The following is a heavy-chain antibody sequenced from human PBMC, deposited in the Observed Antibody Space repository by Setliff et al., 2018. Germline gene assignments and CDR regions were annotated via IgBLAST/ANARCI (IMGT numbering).Heavy chain of an antibody. V-gene: IGHV1-18*01. CDR2: ISPYNGDT. D-gene: IGHD1-26*01. CDR3: ARSPPNRGVGQGHHMDV. CDR1: GYIFNTFG. J-gene: IGHJ6*03. Sequence: ASVQVSCKASGYIFNTFGISWLRRAPGQGLEWIGWISPYNGDTKYAQNLQGRVTLTIDTSTSTAYVEVRSLRSDDTAVYYCARSPPNRGVGQGHHMDVWGKGTTVTVSS.